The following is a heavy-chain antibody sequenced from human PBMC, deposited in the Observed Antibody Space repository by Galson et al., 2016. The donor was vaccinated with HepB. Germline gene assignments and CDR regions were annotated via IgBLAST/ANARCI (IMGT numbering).Heavy chain of an antibody. V-gene: IGHV1-69*13. J-gene: IGHJ4*02. CDR2: TIPIFTTA. CDR1: GGTFNNYA. Sequence: SVKVSCKASGGTFNNYAISWVRQAPGQGLEWMGGTIPIFTTANYAEKFQGRVSITAEETTSTSYLELGGLRSDDTAVYYCAHAGGYTYGYRGWSYLDSWGRGTLVSVSS. D-gene: IGHD5-18*01. CDR3: AHAGGYTYGYRGWSYLDS.